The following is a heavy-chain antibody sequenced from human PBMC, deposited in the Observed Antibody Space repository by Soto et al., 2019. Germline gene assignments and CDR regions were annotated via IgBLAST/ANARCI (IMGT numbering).Heavy chain of an antibody. J-gene: IGHJ4*02. CDR3: ARESYYGSGATVVAY. CDR2: FYFSGTT. V-gene: IGHV4-28*03. CDR1: GYSISSSNW. Sequence: PSETLSLTWAVSGYSISSSNWWGWIRQPPGKGLEWIWFFYFSGTTCYNPSLNSRVTMSVDTSKNQFSLKVNSVTAADTAVYYCARESYYGSGATVVAYWGQGTLVTVSS. D-gene: IGHD3-10*01.